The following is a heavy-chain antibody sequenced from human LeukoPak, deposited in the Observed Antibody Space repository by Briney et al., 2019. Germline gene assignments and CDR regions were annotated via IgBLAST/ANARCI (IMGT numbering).Heavy chain of an antibody. CDR3: ATMVRGVFDRKDDY. J-gene: IGHJ4*02. D-gene: IGHD3-10*01. CDR1: GGTFSSYA. CDR2: IIPILGIA. V-gene: IGHV1-69*04. Sequence: SVKVSCKASGGTFSSYAISWVRQAPGQGLEWMGRIIPILGIANYAQKSQGRVTITADKSTSTAYMELSSLRSEDTAVYYCATMVRGVFDRKDDYWGQGTLVTVSS.